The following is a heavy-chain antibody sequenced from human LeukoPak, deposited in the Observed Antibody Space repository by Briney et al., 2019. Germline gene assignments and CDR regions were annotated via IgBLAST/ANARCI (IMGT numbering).Heavy chain of an antibody. CDR1: GGSFSGYY. CDR2: INHSGST. D-gene: IGHD1-26*01. Sequence: SETLSLTCAVYGGSFSGYYWSWMRQPPGKGLEWIGEINHSGSTNYNPSLKSRVTISVDTSKNQFSLKLSSVTAADTAVYYCARWEGGSSYDFDYWGQGTLVTVSS. J-gene: IGHJ4*02. V-gene: IGHV4-34*01. CDR3: ARWEGGSSYDFDY.